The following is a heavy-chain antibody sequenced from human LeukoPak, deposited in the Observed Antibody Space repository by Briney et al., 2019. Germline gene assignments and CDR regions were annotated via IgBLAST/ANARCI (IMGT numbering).Heavy chain of an antibody. Sequence: SVKVSCKASGGTFSSYAISWVRQAPGQGLEWMGGTIPIFGTANYAQKFQGRVTITADESTSTAYLELSSLRSEDTAVYYCARPASLYSSSPAVMDVWGQGTTVTVSS. J-gene: IGHJ6*02. V-gene: IGHV1-69*13. D-gene: IGHD6-13*01. CDR1: GGTFSSYA. CDR3: ARPASLYSSSPAVMDV. CDR2: TIPIFGTA.